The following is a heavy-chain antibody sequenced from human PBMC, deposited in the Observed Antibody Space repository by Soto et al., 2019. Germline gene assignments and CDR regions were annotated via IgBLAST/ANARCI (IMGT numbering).Heavy chain of an antibody. CDR2: ISAYNGNT. J-gene: IGHJ4*02. V-gene: IGHV1-18*01. CDR3: ARDTTHEWKLLAWDY. CDR1: GYTFTSYG. D-gene: IGHD1-26*01. Sequence: QVQLVQSGAEVKKPGASVKVSCKASGYTFTSYGISWVRQAPGQGLEWMGWISAYNGNTNYAQKLQGRVTMTTDTSTSTDYMELRSLRSDDTAVYYCARDTTHEWKLLAWDYWGQGTLVTVCS.